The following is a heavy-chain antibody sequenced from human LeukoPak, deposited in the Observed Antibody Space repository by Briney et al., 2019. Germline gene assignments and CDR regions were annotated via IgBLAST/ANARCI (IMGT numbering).Heavy chain of an antibody. CDR1: SDSLTTSFYF. V-gene: IGHV4-39*01. D-gene: IGHD3-16*02. CDR3: ARHSKIVLATGWFDP. CDR2: IYYTGTT. J-gene: IGHJ5*02. Sequence: SETLSLACSLSSDSLTTSFYFWGWVRQPPGKALEWIGRIYYTGTTYYNPSLKNRVIISEDTSKNQFYLQMTSVTAADTALYFCARHSKIVLATGWFDPWGQGVLVTVSS.